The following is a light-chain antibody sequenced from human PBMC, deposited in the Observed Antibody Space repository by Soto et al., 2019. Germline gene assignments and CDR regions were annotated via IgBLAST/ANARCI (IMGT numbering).Light chain of an antibody. Sequence: VITQSPATLSVSPGDRVTLSCRASQSVATNLAWYQQRPGQAPRLLIYGASKRAIGLPARFSGSGSGTEFTLTISSLQSEDFAVYYCQQYNDWPQTLGQGTKVDIK. CDR1: QSVATN. CDR3: QQYNDWPQT. J-gene: IGKJ1*01. CDR2: GAS. V-gene: IGKV3-15*01.